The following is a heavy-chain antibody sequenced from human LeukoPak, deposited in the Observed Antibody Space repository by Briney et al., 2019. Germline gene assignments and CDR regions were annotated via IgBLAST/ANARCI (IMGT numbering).Heavy chain of an antibody. CDR3: ARRTGDTRFCSRFSCFLPDY. J-gene: IGHJ4*02. CDR2: ISNGGTE. D-gene: IGHD2-2*01. CDR1: GFTFSDFG. V-gene: IGHV3-30*01. Sequence: PGRSLRLSCAASGFTFSDFGMNWVRQAPGKGLEWVASISNGGTEFYADSVKGRFAIFRDTSTNTLSLQMNSLRAEDTAVYFCARRTGDTRFCSRFSCFLPDYWGQGTLVTVSS.